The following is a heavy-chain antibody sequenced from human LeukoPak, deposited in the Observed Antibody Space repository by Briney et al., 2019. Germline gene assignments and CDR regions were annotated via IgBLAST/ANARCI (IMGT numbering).Heavy chain of an antibody. CDR3: ARDLLWFGESTFDY. Sequence: ASVKVSCKASGYTFTGYYMRWVRQAPGQGLEWMGWINPNSGGTNYAQKFQGRVTMTRDTSISTAYMELSRLRSDDTAVYYCARDLLWFGESTFDYWGQGTLVTVSS. CDR2: INPNSGGT. D-gene: IGHD3-10*01. J-gene: IGHJ4*02. V-gene: IGHV1-2*02. CDR1: GYTFTGYY.